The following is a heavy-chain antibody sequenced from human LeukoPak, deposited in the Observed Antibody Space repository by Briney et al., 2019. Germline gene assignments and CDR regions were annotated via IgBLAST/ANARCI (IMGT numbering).Heavy chain of an antibody. J-gene: IGHJ4*02. D-gene: IGHD2-15*01. CDR1: GGSFSGYY. Sequence: SETLSLTCAVYGGSFSGYYWSWIRQPPGKGLEWIGYIYYSGSTNYNPSLKSRVTISVDTSKNQFSLKLSSVTAADTAVYYCARHFPPHCSGGSCYSGDYYFDYWGQGTLVTVSS. CDR3: ARHFPPHCSGGSCYSGDYYFDY. V-gene: IGHV4-59*08. CDR2: IYYSGST.